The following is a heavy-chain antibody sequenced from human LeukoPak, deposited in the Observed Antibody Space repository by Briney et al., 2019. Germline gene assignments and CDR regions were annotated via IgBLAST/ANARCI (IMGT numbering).Heavy chain of an antibody. CDR1: GFTFDDYA. D-gene: IGHD6-19*01. J-gene: IGHJ4*02. V-gene: IGHV3-9*01. Sequence: GGSLRLSCAASGFTFDDYAIHWVRQAPGKGLEWVSSISWNSGSIGYADSVKGRFTISRDNSKNTLFLHTNSLRAEDTAVYYCAKSGSVWYFFDYWGQGTLVTVSS. CDR3: AKSGSVWYFFDY. CDR2: ISWNSGSI.